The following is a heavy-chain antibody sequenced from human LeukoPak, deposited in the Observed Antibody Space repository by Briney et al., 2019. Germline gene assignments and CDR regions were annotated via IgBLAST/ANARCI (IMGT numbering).Heavy chain of an antibody. CDR2: ISWNSGSI. Sequence: GGSLRLSCAASGFTFDDYAMHWVRQAPWKGLEWVSGISWNSGSIGYAESVKGRFTISRDNAKNSLSLQMNSLRAEDTALYYCAKDISGSSWYVFDYWGQGTPVTVSS. CDR3: AKDISGSSWYVFDY. CDR1: GFTFDDYA. D-gene: IGHD6-13*01. V-gene: IGHV3-9*01. J-gene: IGHJ4*02.